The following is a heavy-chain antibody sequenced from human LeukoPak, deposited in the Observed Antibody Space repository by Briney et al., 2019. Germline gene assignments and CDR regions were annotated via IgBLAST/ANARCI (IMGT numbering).Heavy chain of an antibody. CDR2: MSYDGSNE. CDR3: AKVNYYDSSGYFDY. CDR1: GYIFSIYA. D-gene: IGHD3-22*01. J-gene: IGHJ4*02. V-gene: IGHV3-30*18. Sequence: PGGSLRLSCAASGYIFSIYAMHWAREAPGKALEGVAVMSYDGSNEDYADSVKGRFTISRDNSENTLHLQMNSLRVEDTAVYYCAKVNYYDSSGYFDYWGQGTLVTVSS.